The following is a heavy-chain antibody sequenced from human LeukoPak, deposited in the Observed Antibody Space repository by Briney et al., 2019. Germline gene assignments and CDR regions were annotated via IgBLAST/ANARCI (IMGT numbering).Heavy chain of an antibody. J-gene: IGHJ3*02. CDR1: GGSISSYY. CDR2: IYYSGST. D-gene: IGHD1-26*01. Sequence: SETLSLTCTVSGGSISSYYWSWIRQPPGKGLEWIGYIYYSGSTNYNPSLKSRVTISVDTSKNQFSLKLSSVTAADTAVYYCARLGGIEEAFDIWGQGTMVTVSS. CDR3: ARLGGIEEAFDI. V-gene: IGHV4-59*08.